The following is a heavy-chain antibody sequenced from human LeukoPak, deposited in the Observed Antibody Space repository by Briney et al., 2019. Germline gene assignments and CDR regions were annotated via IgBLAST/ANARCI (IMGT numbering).Heavy chain of an antibody. D-gene: IGHD6-6*01. Sequence: PSETLSLTCTVSGGSISIYYWSWIRQPPGKGLDWIGYIYYSGSTNYNPSLKSRVTISVDTSKNQFSLKLSSVTAADTAVYYCARRKGSSPYYFDYWGQGTLVTVSS. CDR3: ARRKGSSPYYFDY. V-gene: IGHV4-59*01. J-gene: IGHJ4*02. CDR1: GGSISIYY. CDR2: IYYSGST.